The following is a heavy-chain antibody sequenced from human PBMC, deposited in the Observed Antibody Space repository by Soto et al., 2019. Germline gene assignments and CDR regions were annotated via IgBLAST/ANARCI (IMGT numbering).Heavy chain of an antibody. Sequence: QVQLVRSGAEVKKPGDSVRVSCKASGYTFTSSGIGWVPQDPGQGVGRMGWISANNGNTKYAQKVEDRLTMTTDASTSAAYRDHRSLRSDDAGVVYWARDGYVAHWCQGTLVTVSS. J-gene: IGHJ4*02. CDR3: ARDGYVAH. CDR1: GYTFTSSG. V-gene: IGHV1-18*01. CDR2: ISANNGNT.